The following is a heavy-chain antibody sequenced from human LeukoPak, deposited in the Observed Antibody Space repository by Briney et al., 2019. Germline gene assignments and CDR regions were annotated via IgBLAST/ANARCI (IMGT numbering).Heavy chain of an antibody. D-gene: IGHD6-13*01. J-gene: IGHJ6*02. Sequence: PGGSLRLSCAASGFTFSDCYLNWIRQAPGKELDWLSRISCSSDIITHYADSVKGRFTISRDNAKNSVYLEMNSLRAEDTAVYYCAREDRIAPAGRGYYYYGMDVWGQGTTVTVSS. CDR1: GFTFSDCY. CDR3: AREDRIAPAGRGYYYYGMDV. CDR2: ISCSSDIIT. V-gene: IGHV3-11*01.